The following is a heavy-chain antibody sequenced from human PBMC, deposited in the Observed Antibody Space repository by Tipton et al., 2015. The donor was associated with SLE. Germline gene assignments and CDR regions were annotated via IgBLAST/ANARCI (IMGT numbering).Heavy chain of an antibody. CDR1: GGSISSYY. CDR3: ARGVAEIDY. V-gene: IGHV4-59*12. Sequence: PGLVKPSETLSLTCTVSGGSISSYYWSWIRQPPGKGLEWIGYIYYSGSTNYNPSLKSRVTISVDTSKNQFSLKLSSVTAADTAVYYCARGVAEIDYWGQGTLVTVSS. J-gene: IGHJ4*02. CDR2: IYYSGST. D-gene: IGHD2-15*01.